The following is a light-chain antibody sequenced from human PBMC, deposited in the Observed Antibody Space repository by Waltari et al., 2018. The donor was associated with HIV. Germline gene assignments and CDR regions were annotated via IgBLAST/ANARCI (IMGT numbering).Light chain of an antibody. CDR3: QQYYSYPPFT. CDR2: GAS. Sequence: DIQMTQSPSPLSASVGDTVVISCRASQSITYFLNWYQLKPGKAPALLISGASSLQSGVPSRFVGSGSGTDFTLTISCLQSEDFATYYCQQYYSYPPFTFGPGTKVDIK. J-gene: IGKJ3*01. V-gene: IGKV1-39*01. CDR1: QSITYF.